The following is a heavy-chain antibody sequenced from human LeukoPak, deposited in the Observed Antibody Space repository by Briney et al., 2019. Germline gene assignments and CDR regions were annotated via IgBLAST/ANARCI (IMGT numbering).Heavy chain of an antibody. J-gene: IGHJ4*02. CDR2: IYYSGST. Sequence: SETLSLTCTVSGGSISSYYWSWIRQPPGKGLEWIGYIYYSGSTNYNPSLKSRVTISVDTSKNQFSLKLSSVTAADTAVYYCARQYPEWLLPTAFDYWGQGTLVTVSS. CDR1: GGSISSYY. V-gene: IGHV4-59*08. D-gene: IGHD3-3*01. CDR3: ARQYPEWLLPTAFDY.